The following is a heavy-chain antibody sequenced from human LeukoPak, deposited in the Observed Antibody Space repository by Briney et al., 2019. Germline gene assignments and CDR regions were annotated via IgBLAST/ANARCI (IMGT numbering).Heavy chain of an antibody. Sequence: PSETLSLTCTVSGGSISSYYWSWIRQPAGKGLEWIGHIYSSSGSSNYNPSLKSRVTMSVDTSKNQFSLKVSSVTAADTAVYYCARELGTTVSFDYWGQGTLVTVSS. CDR3: ARELGTTVSFDY. D-gene: IGHD1-26*01. CDR1: GGSISSYY. CDR2: IYSSSGSS. V-gene: IGHV4-4*07. J-gene: IGHJ4*02.